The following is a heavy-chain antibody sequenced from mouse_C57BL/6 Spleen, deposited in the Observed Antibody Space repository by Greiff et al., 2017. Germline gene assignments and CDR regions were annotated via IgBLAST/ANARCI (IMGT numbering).Heavy chain of an antibody. D-gene: IGHD2-4*01. V-gene: IGHV1-7*01. Sequence: QVQLQQSGAELAKPGASVKLSCKASGYTFTSYLMHWVKQRPGQGLEWIGFINPSSGYTKYNQKFKDKATMPADKSSSTAYMQLSSLTYEDSAVYYCGSYDYDPPFADWGQGTLVTVSA. J-gene: IGHJ3*01. CDR3: GSYDYDPPFAD. CDR1: GYTFTSYL. CDR2: INPSSGYT.